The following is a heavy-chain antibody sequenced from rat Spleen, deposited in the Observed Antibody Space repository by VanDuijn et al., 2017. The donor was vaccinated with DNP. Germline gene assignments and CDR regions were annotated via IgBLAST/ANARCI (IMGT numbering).Heavy chain of an antibody. V-gene: IGHV3-1*01. Sequence: EVRLQESGPGLVKPSQSLSLTCSVTGSSITSNYWGWIRQFPGNKMEYIGHISFSGSPNYNPSLKSRISITRDTSKNQFFLQLSSVTTEDTGTYYCARWNIGTSTLDYWGQGVMVTVSS. J-gene: IGHJ2*01. CDR1: GSSITSNY. CDR3: ARWNIGTSTLDY. CDR2: ISFSGSP. D-gene: IGHD1-5*01.